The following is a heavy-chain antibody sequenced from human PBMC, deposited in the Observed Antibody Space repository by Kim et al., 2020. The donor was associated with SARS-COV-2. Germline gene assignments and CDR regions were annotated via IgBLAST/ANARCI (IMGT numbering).Heavy chain of an antibody. J-gene: IGHJ6*02. CDR2: ISSNGGST. CDR3: VKEDGQTYYYYGMDV. Sequence: GGSLRLSCSASGFTFSSNAMHWVRQAPGKGLEYVSAISSNGGSTYYADSVKGRFTISRDNSKNTLYLQMSSLRAEDTAVYYCVKEDGQTYYYYGMDVWGQGTTVTVSS. CDR1: GFTFSSNA. V-gene: IGHV3-64D*09. D-gene: IGHD4-17*01.